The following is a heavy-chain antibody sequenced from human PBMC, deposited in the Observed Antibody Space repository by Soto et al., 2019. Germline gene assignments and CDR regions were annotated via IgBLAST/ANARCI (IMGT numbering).Heavy chain of an antibody. V-gene: IGHV4-30-4*01. D-gene: IGHD3-22*01. Sequence: SETLSLTCTVSGGSISSGDYYWSWIRQPPGKGLEWIGHIYYSGSTYYNPSLKSRVTISVDTSKNQFSLKLSSVTAADTAVYYWAREVSSGSPPDYWGQGTMVTVSS. CDR3: AREVSSGSPPDY. CDR2: IYYSGST. CDR1: GGSISSGDYY. J-gene: IGHJ4*02.